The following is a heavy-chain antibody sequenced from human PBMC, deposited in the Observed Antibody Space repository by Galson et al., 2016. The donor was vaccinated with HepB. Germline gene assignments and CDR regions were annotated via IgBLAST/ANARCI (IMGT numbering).Heavy chain of an antibody. J-gene: IGHJ5*01. V-gene: IGHV4-34*01. CDR2: IVDGGSK. Sequence: ETLSLTCAVYGGSFGGSCWSWIRQPPGKGLEWIGEIVDGGSKNYNPSLKSRVTISVDTSKSQFSLRMTSMTAADTAVYYCARGRRFGEILRIVGWFDSWGQGTRVTVSA. D-gene: IGHD3-10*01. CDR1: GGSFGGSC. CDR3: ARGRRFGEILRIVGWFDS.